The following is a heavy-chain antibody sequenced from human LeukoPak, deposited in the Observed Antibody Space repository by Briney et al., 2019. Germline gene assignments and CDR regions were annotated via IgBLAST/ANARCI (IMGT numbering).Heavy chain of an antibody. CDR1: GFTFTNSA. Sequence: SVKVSCKTSGFTFTNSAVQWVRQARGQRLEWIGWIVVGSSNTDYTQKFQERVTITRDMSTGTAFLELSSLRSEDTAVYYCAARPGGYASFDIWGQGTMVTVSS. CDR2: IVVGSSNT. V-gene: IGHV1-58*01. CDR3: AARPGGYASFDI. J-gene: IGHJ3*02. D-gene: IGHD3-16*01.